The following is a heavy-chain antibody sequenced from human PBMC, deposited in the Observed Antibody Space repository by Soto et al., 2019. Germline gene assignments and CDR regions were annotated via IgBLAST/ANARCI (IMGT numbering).Heavy chain of an antibody. Sequence: PGGSLRLSCAASGFTFSSYAMHWVRQAPGKGLEWVAVISYDGSNKYYADSVKGRFTISRDNSKNTLYLQMNSLRAEDTAVYYCAREMYNWNYEDYYYYGMDVWGQGTTVTVSS. CDR1: GFTFSSYA. V-gene: IGHV3-30*14. J-gene: IGHJ6*02. CDR3: AREMYNWNYEDYYYYGMDV. D-gene: IGHD1-7*01. CDR2: ISYDGSNK.